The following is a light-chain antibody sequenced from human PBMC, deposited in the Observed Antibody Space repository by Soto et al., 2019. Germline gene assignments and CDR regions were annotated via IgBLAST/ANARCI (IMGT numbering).Light chain of an antibody. CDR2: GAS. CDR1: KGISAL. CDR3: QQASTFPLT. V-gene: IGKV1-12*01. J-gene: IGKJ4*01. Sequence: DIQMTQSPPSVSASVGDRVTITCRASKGISALLAWYQQKPGKAPELLIHGASNLQSGVPSRFSGGGSGTDFTLTITSLQPEDFATYFFQQASTFPLTFGGGTKVEIK.